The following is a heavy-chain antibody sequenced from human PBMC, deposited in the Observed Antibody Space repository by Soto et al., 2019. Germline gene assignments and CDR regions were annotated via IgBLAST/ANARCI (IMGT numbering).Heavy chain of an antibody. D-gene: IGHD3-10*01. J-gene: IGHJ5*02. V-gene: IGHV1-18*04. CDR2: ISAYNGNT. CDR3: ARDRYYYGSGIYYISWFDP. Sequence: GASVKVSCKTSGYTFTTYGVSWVRQAPGHGLEWMGWISAYNGNTNYAQKLQGRVTMTTDTSTSTAYMELRGLRSDDTAVYYCARDRYYYGSGIYYISWFDPWGQGTLVTVSS. CDR1: GYTFTTYG.